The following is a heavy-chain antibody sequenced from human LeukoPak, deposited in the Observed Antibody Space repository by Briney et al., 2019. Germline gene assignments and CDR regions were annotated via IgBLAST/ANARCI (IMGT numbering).Heavy chain of an antibody. D-gene: IGHD5-18*01. Sequence: PGGSLRLSCAASGFTFDDYAIHWVRQAPGKGLEWVSGISWDSGSIGYADSVKGRFTISRDNAKNSLYLQMNSLRAEDTALHYCAKDQDTAMAPSYGMDVWGRGTTVTVSS. J-gene: IGHJ6*02. CDR3: AKDQDTAMAPSYGMDV. CDR1: GFTFDDYA. CDR2: ISWDSGSI. V-gene: IGHV3-9*01.